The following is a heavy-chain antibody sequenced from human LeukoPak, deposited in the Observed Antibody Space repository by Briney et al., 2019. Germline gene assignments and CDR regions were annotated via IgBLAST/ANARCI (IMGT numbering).Heavy chain of an antibody. CDR3: VREYHGGYFDY. CDR2: TYHTATS. J-gene: IGHJ4*02. CDR1: GGSVSSYY. D-gene: IGHD2-15*01. Sequence: SETLSLTCTVSGGSVSSYYWGWIRQFPGKGLDFIGFTYHTATSNYNPSLKSRVSMSIDMSKNALYLNLSSVTAADTAIFYCVREYHGGYFDYWGQGTLVTVSS. V-gene: IGHV4-4*08.